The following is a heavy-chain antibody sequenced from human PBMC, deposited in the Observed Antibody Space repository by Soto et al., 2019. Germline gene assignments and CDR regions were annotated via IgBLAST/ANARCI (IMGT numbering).Heavy chain of an antibody. J-gene: IGHJ5*02. CDR1: GGSISSFNYF. CDR3: ARGGGSTFNWFDP. Sequence: QLQLQELGPGLVKPSETLSLTCTVSGGSISSFNYFWGWIRQPPGKGLEWIGSLYYSGNTYYNPSLQSRVTISVDTSKKQCTLTVRSVTAADTAVYYCARGGGSTFNWFDPWGQGTLVTVSP. V-gene: IGHV4-39*01. D-gene: IGHD2-15*01. CDR2: LYYSGNT.